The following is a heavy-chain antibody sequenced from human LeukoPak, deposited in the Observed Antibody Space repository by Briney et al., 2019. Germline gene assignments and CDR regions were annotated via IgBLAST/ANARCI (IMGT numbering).Heavy chain of an antibody. V-gene: IGHV3-21*01. CDR3: ARVWSPPYTSSWPSYFDF. D-gene: IGHD6-13*01. CDR1: GFTFSSYS. Sequence: GGSLILSCAASGFTFSSYSMNWVRQAPGKGLEWVSSISSSSSYIYYADSVKGRFTISRDNAKNSLYLQMNSLRAEDTAVYYCARVWSPPYTSSWPSYFDFWGQGTLVTVSS. J-gene: IGHJ4*02. CDR2: ISSSSSYI.